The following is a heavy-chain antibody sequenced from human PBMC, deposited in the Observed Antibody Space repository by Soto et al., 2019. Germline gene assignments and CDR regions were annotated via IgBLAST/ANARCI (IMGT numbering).Heavy chain of an antibody. D-gene: IGHD3-3*01. CDR2: MNPNSGNT. Sequence: ASVKVSCQASGSTFTSYDINWVRQATGQGLEWMGWMNPNSGNTGYAQKFQGRVTMTRNTSISTAYMELSSLRSEDTAVYYCARVENYDFWSGYYYYYYMDVWGKGTTVTVSS. V-gene: IGHV1-8*01. CDR3: ARVENYDFWSGYYYYYYMDV. J-gene: IGHJ6*03. CDR1: GSTFTSYD.